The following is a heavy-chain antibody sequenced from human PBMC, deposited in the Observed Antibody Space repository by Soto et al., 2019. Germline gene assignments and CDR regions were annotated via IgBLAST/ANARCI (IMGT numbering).Heavy chain of an antibody. CDR1: GASITFGGYS. J-gene: IGHJ4*02. Sequence: TLSLTCAVSGASITFGGYSWSWIRQTPEKGLEWIGYINHLETTFYNPSFESRLTLSIDRAKNQFSLKLHSMSAADRAVYFCARGGGSDSFDYWGQGILVTVSS. D-gene: IGHD1-26*01. CDR2: INHLETT. V-gene: IGHV4-30-2*01. CDR3: ARGGGSDSFDY.